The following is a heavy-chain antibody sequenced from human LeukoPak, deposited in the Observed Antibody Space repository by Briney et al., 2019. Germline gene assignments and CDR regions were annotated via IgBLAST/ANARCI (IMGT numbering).Heavy chain of an antibody. D-gene: IGHD2-21*02. CDR2: INPSGGST. CDR3: ARAEGEDCGGDCYSRDKRKIFDY. J-gene: IGHJ4*02. CDR1: GYTFTSYY. V-gene: IGHV1-46*01. Sequence: PGRSLRLSCAASGYTFTSYYMHWVRQAPGQGLEWMGIINPSGGSTSYAQKFQGRVTMTRDTSTSTVYMELSSLRSEDTAVYYCARAEGEDCGGDCYSRDKRKIFDYWGQGTLVTVSS.